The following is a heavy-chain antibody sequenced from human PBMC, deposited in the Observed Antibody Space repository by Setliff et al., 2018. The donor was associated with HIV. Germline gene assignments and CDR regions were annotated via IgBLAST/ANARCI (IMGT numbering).Heavy chain of an antibody. Sequence: PSATLSLTCAVSGYSISSRYYWGWIRQSQGKGREWIGNIYHTGRSYYNPSLNSRVTISVDASKNQFSLKLSSVTAADTAVYYCASLPPLYDSSGYYFDYWGQGTLVTVSS. CDR3: ASLPPLYDSSGYYFDY. V-gene: IGHV4-38-2*01. J-gene: IGHJ4*02. CDR2: IYHTGRS. CDR1: GYSISSRYY. D-gene: IGHD3-22*01.